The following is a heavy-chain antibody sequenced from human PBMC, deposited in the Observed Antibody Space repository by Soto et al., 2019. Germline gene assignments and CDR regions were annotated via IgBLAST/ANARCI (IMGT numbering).Heavy chain of an antibody. CDR2: IYYGGST. J-gene: IGHJ4*02. CDR3: ARQIRHYYDSSGYYLGY. CDR1: GGSISSSSYY. D-gene: IGHD3-22*01. Sequence: PSETLSLTCTVSGGSISSSSYYWGWIRQPPGKGLEWIGSIYYGGSTYYNPSLKSRVTISVDTSKNQFSLKLSSVTAADTAVYYCARQIRHYYDSSGYYLGYWGQGTLVTVSS. V-gene: IGHV4-39*01.